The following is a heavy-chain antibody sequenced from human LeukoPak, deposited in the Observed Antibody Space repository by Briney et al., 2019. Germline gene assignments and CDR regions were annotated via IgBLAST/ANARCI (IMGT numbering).Heavy chain of an antibody. CDR3: ARGDYYYYYMDV. CDR1: DGSISSYY. V-gene: IGHV4-59*12. J-gene: IGHJ6*03. CDR2: IYYSGST. Sequence: KPSETLSLTCTVSDGSISSYYWSWIRQPPGKGLEWIGYIYYSGSTYYNPSLKSRVTISVDTSKNQFSLKLSSVTAADTAVYYCARGDYYYYYMDVWGKGTTVTVSS.